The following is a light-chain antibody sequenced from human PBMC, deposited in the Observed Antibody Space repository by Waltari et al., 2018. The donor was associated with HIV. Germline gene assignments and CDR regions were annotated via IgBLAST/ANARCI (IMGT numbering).Light chain of an antibody. CDR1: SSDVGNYNL. CDR3: CSYAGSSAVV. CDR2: EVS. V-gene: IGLV2-23*02. J-gene: IGLJ2*01. Sequence: QSALTQPASVSGSPGQSITISCTVTSSDVGNYNLVSWYQQHPGKVPKVMIYEVSKRPSGVSNRFSGSKSGNRASLTISGLQAEDEADYYCCSYAGSSAVVFGGGTKLTVL.